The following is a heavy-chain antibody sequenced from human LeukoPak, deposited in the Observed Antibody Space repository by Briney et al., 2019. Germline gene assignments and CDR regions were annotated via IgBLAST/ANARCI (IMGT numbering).Heavy chain of an antibody. CDR1: GGTFSSYA. CDR2: IIPIFGTA. CDR3: AAISGWYPLYYFDY. D-gene: IGHD6-19*01. J-gene: IGHJ4*02. Sequence: SVKVSCKASGGTFSSYAISWVRQAPGQGLEWMGGIIPIFGTASYAQKFQGRVTITADESTSTAYMELSSLRSEDTAVYYCAAISGWYPLYYFDYWGQGTLVTVSS. V-gene: IGHV1-69*13.